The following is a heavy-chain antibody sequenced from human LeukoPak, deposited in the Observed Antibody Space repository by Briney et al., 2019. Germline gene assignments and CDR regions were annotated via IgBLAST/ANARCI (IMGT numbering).Heavy chain of an antibody. J-gene: IGHJ4*02. CDR3: AIPPGYCGNDCSFDH. CDR1: GYSFSNYW. CDR2: IYPGDYET. D-gene: IGHD2-21*02. Sequence: GESLKISCEGSGYSFSNYWMGWVRQMPGKGLEWMGIIYPGDYETRYSPSFQGLVTISVDKSISTAYLQCSRLKASDTAMYYCAIPPGYCGNDCSFDHWGQGTLVTVSS. V-gene: IGHV5-51*01.